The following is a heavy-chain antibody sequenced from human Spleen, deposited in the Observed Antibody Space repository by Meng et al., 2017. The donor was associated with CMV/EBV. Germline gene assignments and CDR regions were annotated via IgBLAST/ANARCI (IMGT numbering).Heavy chain of an antibody. Sequence: WVLQAPGKGLEWLSSISSSSSYIYHADSMKGRFTVSRDNAKNSVYLQMNSLRAEDTAVYYCARDLAPQSDYYDSSGYYYLPKGFDYWGQGTLVTVSS. J-gene: IGHJ4*02. V-gene: IGHV3-21*01. CDR3: ARDLAPQSDYYDSSGYYYLPKGFDY. CDR2: ISSSSSYI. D-gene: IGHD3-22*01.